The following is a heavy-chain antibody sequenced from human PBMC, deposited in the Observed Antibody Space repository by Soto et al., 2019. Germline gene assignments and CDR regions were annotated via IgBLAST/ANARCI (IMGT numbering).Heavy chain of an antibody. D-gene: IGHD1-7*01. Sequence: QVQLQESGPGLVKPSQTLSLTCTVSDGSISSVGYYWSWIRQHPGKGLECIGYIYYSGSTYYNPSLKSRVTISVDTSKNQFSLKLSSVTAADTAVYYCARRTKPFGDAFDIWGQVTIVPVST. V-gene: IGHV4-31*03. CDR3: ARRTKPFGDAFDI. CDR1: DGSISSVGYY. J-gene: IGHJ3*02. CDR2: IYYSGST.